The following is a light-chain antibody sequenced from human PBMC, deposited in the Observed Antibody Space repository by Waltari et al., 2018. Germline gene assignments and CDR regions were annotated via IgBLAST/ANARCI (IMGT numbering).Light chain of an antibody. J-gene: IGLJ3*02. CDR3: ISYTTSNTWV. CDR1: SSDVGGYNY. V-gene: IGLV2-14*01. CDR2: QVS. Sequence: QSALTQPASVSGSPGQSITISCTGSSSDVGGYNYVSWYQQHPGKAPKLMTYQVSERPSGVSNRFSGSKSGNTASLTISGLQAEDEADYYCISYTTSNTWVFGGGTKLTVL.